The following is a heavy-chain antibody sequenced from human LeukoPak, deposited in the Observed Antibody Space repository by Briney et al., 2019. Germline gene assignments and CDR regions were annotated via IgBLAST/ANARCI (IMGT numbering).Heavy chain of an antibody. V-gene: IGHV3-73*01. D-gene: IGHD2-15*01. J-gene: IGHJ4*02. CDR2: IRSKANSYAT. CDR1: GFTFRGSA. Sequence: GGSLRLSCTASGFTFRGSAMRWVRQASGKGLEWVGRIRSKANSYATAYAASVKGRFTISRDDSKNTAYLQMNSLKTEDTAVYYCTRSVAGGFDYWGQGTLVTVSS. CDR3: TRSVAGGFDY.